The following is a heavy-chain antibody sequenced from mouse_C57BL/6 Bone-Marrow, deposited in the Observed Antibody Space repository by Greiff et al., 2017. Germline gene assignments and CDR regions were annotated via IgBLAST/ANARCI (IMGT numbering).Heavy chain of an antibody. CDR1: GYTFTSYW. Sequence: QVQLQQPGAELVMPGASVKLSCKASGYTFTSYWMHWVKQRPGQGLEWIGEIDPSDSYTNYNQKFKGKSTLTVDKSSSTAYMQLSSLTSEDSAVYYCAKEGDYYGSAWFAYWGQGTLVTVSA. CDR3: AKEGDYYGSAWFAY. J-gene: IGHJ3*01. V-gene: IGHV1-69*01. D-gene: IGHD1-1*01. CDR2: IDPSDSYT.